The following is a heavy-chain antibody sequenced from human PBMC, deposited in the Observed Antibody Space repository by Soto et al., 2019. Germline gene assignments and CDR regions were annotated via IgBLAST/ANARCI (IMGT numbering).Heavy chain of an antibody. Sequence: GGSLRLSCAVSGFTFSDYYMSWIRQAPGKGLEWLSYISGTGSYTNYADSVKGRFTISRDNAKNSLYLQMNSLRAEDTAMCYCARAPTGRYDFWSGSNYYHYGMDVWGQGTTVTVSS. V-gene: IGHV3-11*06. D-gene: IGHD3-3*01. J-gene: IGHJ6*02. CDR2: ISGTGSYT. CDR1: GFTFSDYY. CDR3: ARAPTGRYDFWSGSNYYHYGMDV.